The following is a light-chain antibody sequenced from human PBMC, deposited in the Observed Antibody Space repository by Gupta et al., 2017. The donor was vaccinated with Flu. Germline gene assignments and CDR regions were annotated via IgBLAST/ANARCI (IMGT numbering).Light chain of an antibody. V-gene: IGLV2-14*01. CDR2: EVN. CDR3: SSHSTSITVV. Sequence: QSALTQPASVSGSPGQSITISCPGTNSDVGTFNYVSWYQHHPDKVPKLIIYEVNNRPSGVSNRCSGSKSGNTASLTISGLQAEDEADYYCSSHSTSITVVFGGGTKVTVL. J-gene: IGLJ3*02. CDR1: NSDVGTFNY.